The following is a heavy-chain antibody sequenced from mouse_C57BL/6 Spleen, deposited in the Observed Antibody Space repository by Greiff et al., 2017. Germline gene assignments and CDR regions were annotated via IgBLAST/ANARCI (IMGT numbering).Heavy chain of an antibody. V-gene: IGHV1-85*01. J-gene: IGHJ2*01. CDR3: ARDYGSSSPLDY. Sequence: QVQLQQSGPELVKPGASVKLSCKASGYTFTSYDINWVKQRPGQGLEWIGWISPRAGSTKYTEKFKGKATLTVDTSARTAYMERHSLTSEDSAVYCCARDYGSSSPLDYWGQGTTLTVSS. CDR1: GYTFTSYD. CDR2: ISPRAGST. D-gene: IGHD1-1*01.